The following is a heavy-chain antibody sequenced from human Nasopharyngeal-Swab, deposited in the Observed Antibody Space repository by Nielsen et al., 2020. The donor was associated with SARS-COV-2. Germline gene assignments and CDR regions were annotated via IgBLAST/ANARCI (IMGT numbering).Heavy chain of an antibody. CDR2: INHSGST. J-gene: IGHJ6*02. CDR3: ARGRARNTVTSPNYYYGMDV. CDR1: VGSSSGFF. Sequence: SETLSLTCAVYVGSSSGFFWSWIRQHQGNGLEWIGEINHSGSTNYNPSLKSRVTISVDTSKNQFSLKLSSVTAADTAVYYCARGRARNTVTSPNYYYGMDVWGQGTTVTVSS. D-gene: IGHD4-11*01. V-gene: IGHV4-34*01.